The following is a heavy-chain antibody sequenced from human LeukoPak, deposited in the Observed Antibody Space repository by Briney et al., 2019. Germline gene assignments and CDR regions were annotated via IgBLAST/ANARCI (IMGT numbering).Heavy chain of an antibody. CDR2: INPNSGGT. V-gene: IGHV1-2*06. J-gene: IGHJ4*02. D-gene: IGHD3-10*01. CDR1: GYTFTAYY. Sequence: ASVKVSCKASGYTFTAYYMHWVRQAPGQGLEWMGRINPNSGGTNYAQKFQGRVTMTRATSISTAYMELTRLRSDDTAVYYCATLWEASMVTKGNWGQGTLVTVSS. CDR3: ATLWEASMVTKGN.